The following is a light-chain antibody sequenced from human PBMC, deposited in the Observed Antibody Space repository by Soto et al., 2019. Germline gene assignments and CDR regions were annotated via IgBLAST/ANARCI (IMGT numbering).Light chain of an antibody. CDR2: DDS. CDR3: QSYDTSLSASV. Sequence: QSVLTQPPSVSGAPGQRVTISCTGANNAVHWYQQVPGTAPKLLIHDDSNRPSGVPDRFSGYNSGTSASLAITGLQAEDEADYYCQSYDTSLSASVFGGGTKLTVL. V-gene: IGLV1-40*01. CDR1: NNA. J-gene: IGLJ3*02.